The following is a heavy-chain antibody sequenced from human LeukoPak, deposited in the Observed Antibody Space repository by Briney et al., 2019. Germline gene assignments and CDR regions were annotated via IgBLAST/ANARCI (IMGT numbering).Heavy chain of an antibody. CDR3: ARARGSYDLFDY. Sequence: GGPLRLSCAASGFTFSSYWMQWVRQAPGKGPVWVSRINTDGRSTSYADSVKGRFTISRDNAKNTLYLQMNSLRAEDTAVYYCARARGSYDLFDYWGQGTLVTVSS. V-gene: IGHV3-74*01. CDR1: GFTFSSYW. CDR2: INTDGRST. D-gene: IGHD1-26*01. J-gene: IGHJ4*02.